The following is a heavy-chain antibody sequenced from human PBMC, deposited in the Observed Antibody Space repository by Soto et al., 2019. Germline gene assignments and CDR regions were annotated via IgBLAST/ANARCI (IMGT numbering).Heavy chain of an antibody. V-gene: IGHV3-9*01. CDR1: GFTFDDYA. Sequence: GGSLRLSCAASGFTFDDYAMHWVRQAPGKGLEWVSGISWNSGSIGYADSVKGRFTISRDNAKNSLYLQMNSLRAEDTALYYCAKGWGRDIVVVVAATPGWFDPWGQGTLVTVSS. J-gene: IGHJ5*02. CDR2: ISWNSGSI. D-gene: IGHD2-15*01. CDR3: AKGWGRDIVVVVAATPGWFDP.